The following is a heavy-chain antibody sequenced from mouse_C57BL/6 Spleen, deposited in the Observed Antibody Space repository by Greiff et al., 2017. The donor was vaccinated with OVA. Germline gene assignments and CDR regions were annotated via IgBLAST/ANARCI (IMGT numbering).Heavy chain of an antibody. CDR3: ARGGFHDCYSYAMDY. Sequence: QVQLQQSGAELARPGASVKLSCKASGYTFTSYGISWVKQRTGQGLEWIGEIYPRSGNTYYNEKFKGKATLTADKSSSTAYMELRSLTSEDSAVYFCARGGFHDCYSYAMDYWGQGTSVTVSS. CDR1: GYTFTSYG. V-gene: IGHV1-81*01. D-gene: IGHD2-3*01. J-gene: IGHJ4*01. CDR2: IYPRSGNT.